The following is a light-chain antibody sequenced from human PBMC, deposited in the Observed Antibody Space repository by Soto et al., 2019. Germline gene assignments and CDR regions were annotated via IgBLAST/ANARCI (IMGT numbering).Light chain of an antibody. V-gene: IGKV3-20*01. CDR3: QQYGSSPIN. J-gene: IGKJ5*01. Sequence: IVLTHSPGTLSLSPWERATLSCRASQSVSSSYLAWYQQKPGQAPRLLIYGASSRATGIPDRFSGSGSGTDFTLTISRLEPEDFAVYYCQQYGSSPINFGQGTRLEI. CDR2: GAS. CDR1: QSVSSSY.